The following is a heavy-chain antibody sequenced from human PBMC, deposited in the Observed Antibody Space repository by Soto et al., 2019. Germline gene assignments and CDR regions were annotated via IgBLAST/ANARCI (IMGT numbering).Heavy chain of an antibody. V-gene: IGHV3-30*18. CDR3: AKPSAPSTHYYYYMDV. CDR2: ISYDGSNK. Sequence: GGSLRLSCAASGFTFSSYGMHWVRQAPGKGLEWVAVISYDGSNKYYADSVKGRFTISRDNSKNTLYLQMNSLRAEDTAVYYCAKPSAPSTHYYYYMDVWGKGTTVTVSS. D-gene: IGHD2-2*01. J-gene: IGHJ6*03. CDR1: GFTFSSYG.